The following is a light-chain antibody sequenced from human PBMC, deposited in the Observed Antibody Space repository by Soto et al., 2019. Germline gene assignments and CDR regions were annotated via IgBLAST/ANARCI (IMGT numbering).Light chain of an antibody. CDR2: VKSDGSH. V-gene: IGLV4-69*01. CDR3: QTWDAGTVV. Sequence: QLVLTQSPSASASLGASVKLTCTLSSGHGNYVIAWHQQQPEKGPRYLMKVKSDGSHSKGDGIPDRFSGSSSGAERYLAISGLQSEDEADYYCQTWDAGTVVFGGGTKLTVL. J-gene: IGLJ2*01. CDR1: SGHGNYV.